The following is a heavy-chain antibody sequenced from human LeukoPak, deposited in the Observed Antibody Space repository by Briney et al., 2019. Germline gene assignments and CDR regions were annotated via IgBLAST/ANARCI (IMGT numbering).Heavy chain of an antibody. CDR3: ARDRSDGNYYMVV. J-gene: IGHJ6*03. D-gene: IGHD5-24*01. CDR2: IYGGGST. V-gene: IGHV3-53*01. CDR1: GFTVSNNY. Sequence: GGSLGLSCAASGFTVSNNYMSWVRQAPGKGLEWVSVIYGGGSTSYADSVKGRFTISRDNFKNILYLQMNSLRADDTAVYYCARDRSDGNYYMVVWGKGTTVTVSS.